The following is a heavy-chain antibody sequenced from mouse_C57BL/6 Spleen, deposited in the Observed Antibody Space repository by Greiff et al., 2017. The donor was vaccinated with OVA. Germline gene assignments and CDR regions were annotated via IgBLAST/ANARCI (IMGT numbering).Heavy chain of an antibody. D-gene: IGHD1-1*01. V-gene: IGHV1-15*01. CDR3: TRGQSITTVVADFDY. CDR2: IDPETGGT. J-gene: IGHJ2*01. CDR1: GYTFTDYE. Sequence: VQRVESGAELVRPGASVTLSCKASGYTFTDYEMHWVKQTPVHGLEWIGAIDPETGGTAYNQKFKGKAILTADKSSSTAYMELRSLTSEDSAVYYCTRGQSITTVVADFDYWGQGTTLTVSS.